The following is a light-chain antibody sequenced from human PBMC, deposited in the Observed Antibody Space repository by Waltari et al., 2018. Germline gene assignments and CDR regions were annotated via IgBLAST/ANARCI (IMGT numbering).Light chain of an antibody. CDR3: CSYAGSYSVV. Sequence: QSALTQPRSVSGSPGQSVTISCTGTSSDVGGYNYVSWYQQHPGKAPKLMIYDVSKRPPGVPDRFSGSKSGNTASLTISGLQAEDEAYYYCCSYAGSYSVVFGGGTKLTVL. CDR1: SSDVGGYNY. CDR2: DVS. V-gene: IGLV2-11*01. J-gene: IGLJ2*01.